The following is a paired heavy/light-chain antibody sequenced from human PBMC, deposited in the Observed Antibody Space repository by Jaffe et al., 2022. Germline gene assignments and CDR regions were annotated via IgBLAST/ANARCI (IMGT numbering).Heavy chain of an antibody. J-gene: IGHJ4*02. CDR3: AKQYNSGWFNLDY. CDR2: IGGSGETR. CDR1: GFTFSSYA. V-gene: IGHV3-23*01. D-gene: IGHD6-19*01. Sequence: EVQLLESGGGLVQPGGSLRLSCTASGFTFSSYAMTWVRQAPGKGLEWVSVIGGSGETRYYADSVKGRFTISRDNSKNTLYLQMNSLRAEDTAVYYCAKQYNSGWFNLDYWGQGTLVTVSS.
Light chain of an antibody. CDR2: EVT. V-gene: IGLV2-18*02. J-gene: IGLJ2*01. CDR1: SSDVGSYNR. CDR3: SSHTSSNTLV. Sequence: QSALTQPPSVSGSPGQSVTISCTGTSSDVGSYNRVSWYQQPPGTAPKLIIYEVTNRPSGVPDRFSGSKSGNTASLTISGLQAEDEADYYCSSHTSSNTLVFGGGTKVTVL.